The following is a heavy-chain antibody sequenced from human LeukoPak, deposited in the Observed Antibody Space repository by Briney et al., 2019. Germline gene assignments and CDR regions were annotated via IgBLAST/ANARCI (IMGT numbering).Heavy chain of an antibody. V-gene: IGHV5-51*01. D-gene: IGHD6-6*01. J-gene: IGHJ6*02. CDR1: GYSFASYW. Sequence: GESLKISCQGSGYSFASYWIGWVRQMPGKGLEWMGIIYPGDSYTNYSPSFQGHVTISADKSISAAYLQWSSLKASDTAMYYCASRRSSYYYYGMDVWGQGTTVTVSS. CDR3: ASRRSSYYYYGMDV. CDR2: IYPGDSYT.